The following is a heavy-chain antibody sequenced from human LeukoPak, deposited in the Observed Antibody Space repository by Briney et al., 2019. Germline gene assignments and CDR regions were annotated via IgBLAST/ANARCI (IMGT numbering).Heavy chain of an antibody. V-gene: IGHV4-61*05. D-gene: IGHD2-2*01. CDR2: IYYSGST. J-gene: IGHJ5*02. CDR3: ARHSPGVGTSLES. CDR1: GGSVSSSSYY. Sequence: PSETLSLTCTVSGGSVSSSSYYWGWIRQLPGKGREWIGYIYYSGSTNYNPSLKSRVTMSVDTSKNQFSLNLRSVTAADTAVYYCARHSPGVGTSLESWGQGTLVTVSS.